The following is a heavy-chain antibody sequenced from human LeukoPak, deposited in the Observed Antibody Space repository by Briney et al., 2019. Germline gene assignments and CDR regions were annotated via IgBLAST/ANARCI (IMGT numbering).Heavy chain of an antibody. CDR3: ARNYYYRGYYYMDV. J-gene: IGHJ6*03. V-gene: IGHV4-39*07. CDR2: IYYSGST. Sequence: PSETLSLTCTVSGGSISSSSYYWGWIRQPPGKGLEWIGSIYYSGSTYYNPSLKSRVTISVDTSKNQFSLKLSSVTAADTAVYYCARNYYYRGYYYMDVWGKGTTVTVSS. CDR1: GGSISSSSYY. D-gene: IGHD3-22*01.